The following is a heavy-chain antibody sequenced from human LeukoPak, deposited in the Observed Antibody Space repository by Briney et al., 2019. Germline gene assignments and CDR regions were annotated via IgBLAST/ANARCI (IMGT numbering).Heavy chain of an antibody. CDR1: DFDFSSHA. J-gene: IGHJ4*02. CDR3: AGGSQWLVF. V-gene: IGHV3-23*01. D-gene: IGHD6-19*01. CDR2: ISISGTKT. Sequence: PGGSLRLSCEASDFDFSSHAMTWVRQAPGKGLEWLSAISISGTKTYYGDSVKGRFFISRDNSKNTLYLQMNSLRAEDTAVYYCAGGSQWLVFWGQGTLVTVSS.